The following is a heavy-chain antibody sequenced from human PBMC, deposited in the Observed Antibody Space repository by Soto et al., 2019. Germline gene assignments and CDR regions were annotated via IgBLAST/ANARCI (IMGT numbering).Heavy chain of an antibody. D-gene: IGHD3-16*01. CDR1: GDSVSSDFSY. CDR2: MYYNGNI. CDR3: ASGGNWFDP. Sequence: SETLSLTCSVFGDSVSSDFSYWSWIRQPPGKGLEWIAYMYYNGNINYNPSLKSRVTISIDTSKNQFSLTLKSVTAADTAVYYCASGGNWFDPWGQG. V-gene: IGHV4-61*01. J-gene: IGHJ5*02.